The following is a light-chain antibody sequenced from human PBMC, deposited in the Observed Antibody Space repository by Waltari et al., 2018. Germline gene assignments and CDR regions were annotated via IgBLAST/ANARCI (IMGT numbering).Light chain of an antibody. Sequence: EIVLTQYPGTLSLSPGERATLSCRASQSVSRTLAWYQQKPGQAPRLLIYGASKRATGIPDRFSGRGSGTDFSLTISRLEPEDFSLYYCQHYVRLPVTFGQGTKVEIK. J-gene: IGKJ1*01. CDR2: GAS. CDR3: QHYVRLPVT. V-gene: IGKV3-20*01. CDR1: QSVSRT.